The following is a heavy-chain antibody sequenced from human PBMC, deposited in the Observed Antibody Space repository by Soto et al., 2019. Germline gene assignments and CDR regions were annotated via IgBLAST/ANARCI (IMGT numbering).Heavy chain of an antibody. CDR1: GFTFNNYA. V-gene: IGHV3-23*01. CDR3: GKMNSKWGTGYAFDT. D-gene: IGHD7-27*01. CDR2: ISGTGGST. J-gene: IGHJ3*02. Sequence: EVQLLESGGGVVQPGGSLRLSCAASGFTFNNYALNWVRQAPGKGLEWVSSISGTGGSTFYAGSAKGRFTISRDNSKNTLYLQRTSLRAENTSVYYCGKMNSKWGTGYAFDTWGQETMVTVSS.